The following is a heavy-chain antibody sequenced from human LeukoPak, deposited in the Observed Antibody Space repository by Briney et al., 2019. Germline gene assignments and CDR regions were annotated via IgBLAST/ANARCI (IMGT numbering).Heavy chain of an antibody. CDR2: ISSSSSYI. D-gene: IGHD6-19*01. V-gene: IGHV3-21*01. CDR3: ATARAVAGTLDY. J-gene: IGHJ4*02. Sequence: GGSLRLSCAASGFTFSSYSMNWVRQAPGKGLEWVSSISSSSSYIYYADSVKGRFTISRDNAKNSLYLQMNSLRAEDTAVYYCATARAVAGTLDYWGQGTLVTVSS. CDR1: GFTFSSYS.